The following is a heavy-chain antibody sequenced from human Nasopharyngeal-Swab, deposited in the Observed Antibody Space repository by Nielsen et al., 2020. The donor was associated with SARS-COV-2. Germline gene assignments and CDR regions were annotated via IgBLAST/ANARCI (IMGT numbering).Heavy chain of an antibody. CDR1: GFSLSPSGVG. CDR2: IYWDDDK. Sequence: SGPTLVPPTQTLTLTCTFSGFSLSPSGVGVVWIRQPPGKALEWLALIYWDDDKRYIPSLKSRLTITKDTSKNQVVLTMTNMDPVDTATYYCAHSALGYSSGWELDYWGQGTLVTVSS. V-gene: IGHV2-5*02. CDR3: AHSALGYSSGWELDY. J-gene: IGHJ4*02. D-gene: IGHD6-19*01.